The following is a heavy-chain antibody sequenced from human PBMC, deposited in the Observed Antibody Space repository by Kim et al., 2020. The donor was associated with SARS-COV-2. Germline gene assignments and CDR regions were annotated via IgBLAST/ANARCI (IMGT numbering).Heavy chain of an antibody. D-gene: IGHD3-22*01. CDR3: ARRRYYYDSSGYWYFDL. V-gene: IGHV4-39*01. J-gene: IGHJ2*01. Sequence: LKSRVTISGDTSKNQFSLKLSSVTAADTAVYYCARRRYYYDSSGYWYFDLWGRGTLVTVSS.